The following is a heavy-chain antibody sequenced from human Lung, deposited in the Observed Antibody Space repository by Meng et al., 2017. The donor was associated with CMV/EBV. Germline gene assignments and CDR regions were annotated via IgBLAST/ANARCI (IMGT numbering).Heavy chain of an antibody. J-gene: IGHJ4*02. CDR1: GGSISSSSYY. V-gene: IGHV4-39*01. CDR3: TRQDSVVVPAAIVDY. D-gene: IGHD2-2*01. Sequence: SETLSLTCTVSGGSISSSSYYWGWIRQPPGKGLEWIGSIYYSGSTYYNSSLKSRVTISVDTSKNQFSLKLSSVTAADTAVYYCTRQDSVVVPAAIVDYWGQGXLVTVSS. CDR2: IYYSGST.